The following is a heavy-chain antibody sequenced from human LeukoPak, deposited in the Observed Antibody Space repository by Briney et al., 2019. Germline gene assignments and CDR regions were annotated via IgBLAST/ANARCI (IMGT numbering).Heavy chain of an antibody. Sequence: GASVKVSCKASGFTFIAYYMNWVRQAPGQGLEWMGRINSNTGGTNYAQKFQGRVTMTRDTSISTAYMELSRLRSDDTAVYYCARNAREGYGDYSYFDPWGQGTLVSVSS. J-gene: IGHJ5*02. V-gene: IGHV1-2*06. CDR1: GFTFIAYY. CDR2: INSNTGGT. CDR3: ARNAREGYGDYSYFDP. D-gene: IGHD4-17*01.